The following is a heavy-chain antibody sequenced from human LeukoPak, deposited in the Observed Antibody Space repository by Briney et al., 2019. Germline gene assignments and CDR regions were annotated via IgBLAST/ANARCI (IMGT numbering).Heavy chain of an antibody. V-gene: IGHV1-2*06. Sequence: ASVKVSCKASGYTFTGYYMHWVRQAPGQGLEWMGRINRNSGGTNYAQKFQGRVTMTRDTSISTAYMELSRLRSDDTAVYYCARDMSPENSQIDYWGQGTLVTVSS. J-gene: IGHJ4*02. CDR1: GYTFTGYY. CDR2: INRNSGGT. CDR3: ARDMSPENSQIDY. D-gene: IGHD3-10*02.